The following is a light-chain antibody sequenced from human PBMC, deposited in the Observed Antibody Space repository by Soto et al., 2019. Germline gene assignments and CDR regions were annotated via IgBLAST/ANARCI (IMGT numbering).Light chain of an antibody. CDR2: DNN. Sequence: QSVLTQPPSVSAAPGQTVTISCSGSSSNIGDNYVSWYQQLPGTAPKLLIYDNNNRPSGIPDRFSGSKSDTSATLGITGLQTGDEADYYCGTWDTSLSAVVFGGGTQLTVL. J-gene: IGLJ2*01. CDR1: SSNIGDNY. V-gene: IGLV1-51*01. CDR3: GTWDTSLSAVV.